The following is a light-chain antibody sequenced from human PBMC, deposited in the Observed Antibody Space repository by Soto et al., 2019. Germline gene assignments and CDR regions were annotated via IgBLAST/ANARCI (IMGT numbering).Light chain of an antibody. CDR2: EVS. Sequence: QSVLTQPASLSGSHGQSITISCTGTSRDVGGYNYVSWYQQHPGKSPKLMIYEVSNRPSGVSNRFSGSKSGNTASLTISGLQAEDEADYYCSSYTSSSRVFGTGTKVTVL. CDR1: SRDVGGYNY. CDR3: SSYTSSSRV. V-gene: IGLV2-14*01. J-gene: IGLJ1*01.